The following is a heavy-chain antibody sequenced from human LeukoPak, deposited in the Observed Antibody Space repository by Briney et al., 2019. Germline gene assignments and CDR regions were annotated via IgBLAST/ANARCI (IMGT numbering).Heavy chain of an antibody. V-gene: IGHV1-8*01. J-gene: IGHJ6*03. CDR3: ARDSSGYSYGYYYYYYMDV. Sequence: ASVKVSCKASGYTFTSYDINWVRQATGQGLEWMGWMNPNSGNTGYAQKLQGRVTMTTDTSTSTAYMELRSLRSDDTAVYYCARDSSGYSYGYYYYYYMDVWGKGTTVTVSS. D-gene: IGHD5-18*01. CDR1: GYTFTSYD. CDR2: MNPNSGNT.